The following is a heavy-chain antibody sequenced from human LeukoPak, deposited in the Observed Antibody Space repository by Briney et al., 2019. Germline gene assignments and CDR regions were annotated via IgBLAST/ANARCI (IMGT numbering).Heavy chain of an antibody. CDR3: ARDRGYSYGYLPPGYYYYGMDV. CDR1: GFTSSSYA. D-gene: IGHD5-18*01. CDR2: ISGSGGST. J-gene: IGHJ6*02. V-gene: IGHV3-23*01. Sequence: GGSLRLSCAASGFTSSSYAMSWVRQAPGKGLEWVSAISGSGGSTYYADSVKGRFTISRDNSKNTLYLQMNSLRAEDTAVYYCARDRGYSYGYLPPGYYYYGMDVWGQGTTVTGSS.